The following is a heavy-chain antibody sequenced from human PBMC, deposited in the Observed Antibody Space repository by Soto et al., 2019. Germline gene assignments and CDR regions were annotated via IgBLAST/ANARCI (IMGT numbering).Heavy chain of an antibody. CDR3: AKEARWDYYDSSGYYGPFDY. CDR2: ISYDGSNK. D-gene: IGHD3-22*01. V-gene: IGHV3-30*18. J-gene: IGHJ4*02. CDR1: GFTFSSYG. Sequence: GGSLRLSCAASGFTFSSYGMHWVRQAPGKGLEWVAVISYDGSNKYYADSVKGRFTISRDNSKNTLYLQMNSLRAEDTAVYYCAKEARWDYYDSSGYYGPFDYWGQGTLVTVSS.